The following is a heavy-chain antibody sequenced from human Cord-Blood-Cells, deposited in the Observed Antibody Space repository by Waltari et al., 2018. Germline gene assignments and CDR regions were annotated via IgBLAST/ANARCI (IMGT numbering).Heavy chain of an antibody. CDR2: ISYDGSNK. Sequence: QVQLVESGGGVVQPGRSLRLSCAASGFTFSSYAMHWVLQAPGKGLEWVAVISYDGSNKYYADSVKGRFTISRDNSKNTLYLQMNSLRAEDTAVYYCARIQQLAVLDAFDIWGQGTMVTVSS. D-gene: IGHD6-13*01. V-gene: IGHV3-30*04. J-gene: IGHJ3*02. CDR3: ARIQQLAVLDAFDI. CDR1: GFTFSSYA.